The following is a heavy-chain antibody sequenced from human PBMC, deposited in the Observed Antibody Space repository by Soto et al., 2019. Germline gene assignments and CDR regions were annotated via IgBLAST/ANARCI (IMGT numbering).Heavy chain of an antibody. Sequence: QVQLVESGGGVVQPGRSLRLSCAASGFTFSSYGMHWVRQAPGKGLEWVAVISYDGSNKYYADSVKGRFTISRDNSKNTLYLQMNSLIAEDTAVYYCANSPAGFGEFVVWGQGTTVTVSS. CDR2: ISYDGSNK. CDR1: GFTFSSYG. J-gene: IGHJ6*02. CDR3: ANSPAGFGEFVV. V-gene: IGHV3-30*18. D-gene: IGHD3-10*01.